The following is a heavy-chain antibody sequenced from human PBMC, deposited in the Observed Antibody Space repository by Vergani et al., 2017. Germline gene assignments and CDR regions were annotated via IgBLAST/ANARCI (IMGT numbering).Heavy chain of an antibody. D-gene: IGHD2-15*01. CDR2: ISSNGGSK. CDR1: GFIFSPYA. CDR3: AKDVESGGSTLDDY. J-gene: IGHJ4*02. Sequence: VQLVESGGGLVQPGGSLRLSCAASGFIFSPYAMHWVRQAPGKGLEYVSAISSNGGSKHYANSVKGRFTISRDNSKNTLYLQMNSLRAEDTAVYYCAKDVESGGSTLDDYWGQGTLVTVSS. V-gene: IGHV3-64*04.